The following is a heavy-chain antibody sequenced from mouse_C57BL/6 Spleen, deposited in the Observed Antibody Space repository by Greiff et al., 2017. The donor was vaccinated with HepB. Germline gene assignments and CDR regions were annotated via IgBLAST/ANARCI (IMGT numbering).Heavy chain of an antibody. D-gene: IGHD4-1*01. CDR2: IHPNSGST. CDR3: ALIRETGTYCDV. J-gene: IGHJ1*03. Sequence: QVQLQQSGAELVKPGASVKLSCKASGYTFTSYWMHWVKQRPGQGLEWIGMIHPNSGSTNYNEKFKSKATLTVDKSSSTAYMQLSSLTSEDSAVYYCALIRETGTYCDVWGTGTTVTVSS. CDR1: GYTFTSYW. V-gene: IGHV1-64*01.